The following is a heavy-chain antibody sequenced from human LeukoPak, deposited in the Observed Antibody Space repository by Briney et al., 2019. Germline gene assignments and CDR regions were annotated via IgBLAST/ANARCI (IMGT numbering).Heavy chain of an antibody. CDR1: GFTFSSYW. Sequence: GGSLRLSCAASGFTFSSYWMSWVRQAPGKGLEWVANIKQDGSEKYYVDSVKGRFTISRDNAKNSPYLQMNSLRAEDTAVYYCARDPTHYYDSSGYQRDYWGQGTLVTVSS. V-gene: IGHV3-7*01. CDR3: ARDPTHYYDSSGYQRDY. J-gene: IGHJ4*02. CDR2: IKQDGSEK. D-gene: IGHD3-22*01.